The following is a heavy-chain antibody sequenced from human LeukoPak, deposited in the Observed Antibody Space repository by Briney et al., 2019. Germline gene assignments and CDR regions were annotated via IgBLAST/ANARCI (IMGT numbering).Heavy chain of an antibody. D-gene: IGHD3-10*01. CDR3: ARLAYYGSGSYPGY. J-gene: IGHJ4*02. CDR2: IYYSGST. CDR1: GGSISSSSYY. V-gene: IGHV4-39*01. Sequence: PSETLSLTCTVSGGSISSSSYYWGWIRQPPGKGLEWIGSIYYSGSTYYNPSLKSRVTISVDTSKNQFSLKLSSVTAADTAVYYCARLAYYGSGSYPGYWGQGTLVTVSS.